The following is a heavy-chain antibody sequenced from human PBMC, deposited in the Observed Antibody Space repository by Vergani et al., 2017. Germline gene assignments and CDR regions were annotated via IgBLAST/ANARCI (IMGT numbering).Heavy chain of an antibody. J-gene: IGHJ4*02. V-gene: IGHV3-11*05. CDR3: ARDTSQQLVRGYFDY. CDR2: ISSSSSYT. CDR1: GFTFSDYY. D-gene: IGHD6-13*01. Sequence: QVQLVESGGGLVKPGGSLRLSCAASGFTFSDYYMSWIRQAPGKGLEWVSYISSSSSYTNYADSVKGRFTISSDNAKNSLYLQMNSLRAEDTAVYYCARDTSQQLVRGYFDYWGQGTLVTVSS.